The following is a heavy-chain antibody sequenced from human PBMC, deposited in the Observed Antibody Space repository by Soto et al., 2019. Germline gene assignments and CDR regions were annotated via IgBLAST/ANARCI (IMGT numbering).Heavy chain of an antibody. CDR3: ERDYYDSFFDY. J-gene: IGHJ4*02. D-gene: IGHD3-22*01. V-gene: IGHV3-21*01. CDR1: GFTFSSYS. Sequence: EVQLVESGGGLVKPGGSLRLSCAASGFTFSSYSMNWVRQAPGKGLEWVSYISKSSRYIYYADSVKGRFTISRDNAKNSLYLQMNSLRAEDTAVYYCERDYYDSFFDYWGQGTLVTVSS. CDR2: ISKSSRYI.